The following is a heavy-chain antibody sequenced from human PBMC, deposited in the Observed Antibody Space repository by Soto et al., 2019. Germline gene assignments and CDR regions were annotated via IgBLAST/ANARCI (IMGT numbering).Heavy chain of an antibody. CDR3: ARPTINRVRGVFYGMDV. CDR1: GGTFSSYA. J-gene: IGHJ6*02. V-gene: IGHV1-69*13. CDR2: IIPIFGTA. D-gene: IGHD3-10*01. Sequence: GASVKVSCKASGGTFSSYAISWVRQAPGQGLEWMGGIIPIFGTANYAQKFQGRVTITADESTSTAYMELSSLRSEDTAVYYCARPTINRVRGVFYGMDVWGQGTTVTVSS.